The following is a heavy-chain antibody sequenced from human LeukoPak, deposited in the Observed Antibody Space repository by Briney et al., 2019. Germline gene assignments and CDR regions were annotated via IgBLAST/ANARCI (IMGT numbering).Heavy chain of an antibody. J-gene: IGHJ3*02. Sequence: SVKVSCKASGYPFTDYYMHWVRQAPGQGLEWMGGIIPGFGTANYAQKFQGTVTITADVSATTVYMVLNSLRSEDTAVYYCAREPEPAITLVRGEVFDIWGQGTMVIVSS. CDR3: AREPEPAITLVRGEVFDI. CDR2: IIPGFGTA. D-gene: IGHD3-10*01. CDR1: GYPFTDYY. V-gene: IGHV1-69*13.